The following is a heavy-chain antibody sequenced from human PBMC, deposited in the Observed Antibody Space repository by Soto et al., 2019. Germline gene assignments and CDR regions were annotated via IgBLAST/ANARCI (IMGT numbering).Heavy chain of an antibody. Sequence: SETLSLTCTVSGGSVSSGDYFWSWIRQSPGKGLEYIGHIYYSRNTNYNPSLQGRVTMSVDTSKNQFSLHLSSVTAADTAVYYCASSHYDRSGYNAKDYWGQGTLVTVSS. CDR3: ASSHYDRSGYNAKDY. J-gene: IGHJ4*02. D-gene: IGHD3-22*01. CDR2: IYYSRNT. V-gene: IGHV4-30-4*01. CDR1: GGSVSSGDYF.